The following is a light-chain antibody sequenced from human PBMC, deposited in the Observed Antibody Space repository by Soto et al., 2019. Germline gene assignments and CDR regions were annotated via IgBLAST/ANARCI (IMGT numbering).Light chain of an antibody. Sequence: EVLMTQSPLSLPVTLGQPASISCRSNQSLVHSDGIAYFSWFQQRPGRSPRRLIYKVSNRDSGVPARFSGSGSGTDFALKISRVEAEDVGVYYCMQGTHWPITFGQGTRLAI. V-gene: IGKV2-30*02. CDR2: KVS. CDR1: QSLVHSDGIAY. J-gene: IGKJ5*01. CDR3: MQGTHWPIT.